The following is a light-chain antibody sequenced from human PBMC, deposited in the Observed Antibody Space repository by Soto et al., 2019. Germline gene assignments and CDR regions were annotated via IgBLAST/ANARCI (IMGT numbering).Light chain of an antibody. J-gene: IGLJ2*01. Sequence: QSALTQPRSVSGSPGQSVTISCTGTSSDVGGYNYVSWYQQHPGKAPKLMIYDVSKRPSGVPDRFSGSKSGNTASLTISGLQAEDESYYYCCSNGSIYVFGGGTKLTVL. CDR1: SSDVGGYNY. CDR2: DVS. CDR3: CSNGSIYV. V-gene: IGLV2-11*01.